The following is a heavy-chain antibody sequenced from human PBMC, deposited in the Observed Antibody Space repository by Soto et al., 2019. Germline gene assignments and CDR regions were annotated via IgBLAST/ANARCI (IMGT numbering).Heavy chain of an antibody. Sequence: EVQLVESGGGLVQPGGSLRLSCAASGFTFSSYWMSWVRQAPGKGLEWVANIKQDGSEKYYVDSVKGRFTISRDNATNSLYLQMNSLRAEDTAVYYCARVYMVRGVRTSVEPLDYYYYMDVWGKGTTVTVSS. CDR3: ARVYMVRGVRTSVEPLDYYYYMDV. J-gene: IGHJ6*03. CDR1: GFTFSSYW. V-gene: IGHV3-7*01. CDR2: IKQDGSEK. D-gene: IGHD3-10*01.